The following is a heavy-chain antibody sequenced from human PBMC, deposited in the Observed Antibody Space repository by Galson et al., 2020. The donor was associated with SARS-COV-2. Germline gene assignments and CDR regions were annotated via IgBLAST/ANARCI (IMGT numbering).Heavy chain of an antibody. CDR3: ARGRYYHDSGCLGYVDY. Sequence: SETLSLTCGIYGGPSSGYFWSWTRQPPGKGLEWIGAINHSGTTNYNPSLETRVTISEDTSKNHISLNLKSVTAADTAVYYCARGRYYHDSGCLGYVDYWGQGTRVTGSS. CDR1: GGPSSGYF. V-gene: IGHV4-34*01. CDR2: INHSGTT. D-gene: IGHD3-10*01. J-gene: IGHJ4*02.